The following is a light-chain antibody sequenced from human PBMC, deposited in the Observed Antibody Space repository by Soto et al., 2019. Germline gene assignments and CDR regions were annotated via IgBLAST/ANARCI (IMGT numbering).Light chain of an antibody. CDR3: QQYGSSPST. J-gene: IGKJ2*01. Sequence: EIVLTQSPGTLSLSPGERATLSCRASQRVSSSYLAWYQQTPGQAPRLLIYGASSRATGIPDRFSGSGSGTDFTLTISRLEPEDFAVYYCQQYGSSPSTFGQGTKLEFK. V-gene: IGKV3-20*01. CDR2: GAS. CDR1: QRVSSSY.